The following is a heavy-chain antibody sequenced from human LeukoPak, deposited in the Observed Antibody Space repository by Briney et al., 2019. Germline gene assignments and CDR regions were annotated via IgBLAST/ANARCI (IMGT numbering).Heavy chain of an antibody. J-gene: IGHJ6*02. CDR1: GGSFSGYY. Sequence: PSETLSLTCAVYGGSFSGYYWSWIRQPPGKGLEWIGEINHSGSTNYNPSLKSRVTISVDTSKNQFSLKLSSVTAADTAVYYCARYPGRVETHRVGMDVWGQGTTVTVSS. CDR2: INHSGST. D-gene: IGHD1-14*01. V-gene: IGHV4-34*01. CDR3: ARYPGRVETHRVGMDV.